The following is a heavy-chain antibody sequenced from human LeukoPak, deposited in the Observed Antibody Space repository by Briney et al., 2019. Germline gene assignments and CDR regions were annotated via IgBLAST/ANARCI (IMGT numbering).Heavy chain of an antibody. V-gene: IGHV3-30*02. D-gene: IGHD2-2*03. J-gene: IGHJ5*02. CDR1: GFTFSSYG. CDR2: IRYDGSNK. CDR3: AKSGLDIVVVNWFDP. Sequence: QPGGSLRLSCAASGFTFSSYGMHWVRQAPGKGLEWVALIRYDGSNKYYADSVKGRFTISRDNSKNTLYLQMNSLRAEDTAVYYCAKSGLDIVVVNWFDPWGQGTLVTVSS.